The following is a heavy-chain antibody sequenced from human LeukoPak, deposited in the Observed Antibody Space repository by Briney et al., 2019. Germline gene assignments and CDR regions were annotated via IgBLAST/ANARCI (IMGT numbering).Heavy chain of an antibody. D-gene: IGHD1-26*01. CDR2: INTNSGGT. V-gene: IGHV1-2*02. J-gene: IGHJ4*02. Sequence: ASVKVSCKVSGYTFTGYYMHWVRQAPGQGLEWMGWINTNSGGTNYAQKFQGRVTMTRDTSINTGDMELSRLRSDDTAVYYCVKERELSFDYWGQGTLVTVSS. CDR3: VKERELSFDY. CDR1: GYTFTGYY.